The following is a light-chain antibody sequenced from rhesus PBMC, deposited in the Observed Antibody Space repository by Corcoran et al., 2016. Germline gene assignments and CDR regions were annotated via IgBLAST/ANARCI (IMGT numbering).Light chain of an antibody. Sequence: EIVMTQSPVTLALSPGERAILSCRASQSVNSNLAWYHQKPGQAPRLLIYAASKRVTGIPDRFSGSGSGTYFTLTISSLEPEDVGIYICLQSNNLHTFGQGTKVEI. CDR2: AAS. CDR3: LQSNNLHT. CDR1: QSVNSN. J-gene: IGKJ2*01. V-gene: IGKV3-24*04.